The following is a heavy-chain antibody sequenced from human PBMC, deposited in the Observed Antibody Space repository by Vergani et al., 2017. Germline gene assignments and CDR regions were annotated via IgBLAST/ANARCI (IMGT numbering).Heavy chain of an antibody. CDR1: GYYFTDNY. D-gene: IGHD5-24*01. CDR2: ITPQNGGT. V-gene: IGHV1-2*02. CDR3: ARETRDTPSSLDY. Sequence: QVQLVQSGAEVKKPGAAVKVSCKASGYYFTDNYLHWVRQAPGQGLEWMGRITPQNGGTQYADSVKGRFTISKDISKNTLYLQMNSLRGDDTAVYYCARETRDTPSSLDYWGQGTLVTVSS. J-gene: IGHJ4*02.